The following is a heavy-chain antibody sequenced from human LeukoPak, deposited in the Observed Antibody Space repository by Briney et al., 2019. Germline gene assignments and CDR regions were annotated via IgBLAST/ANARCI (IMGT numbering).Heavy chain of an antibody. Sequence: PSETLSLTCTVSGASIRTYYWSWIRQPPGEGLEWIGHIYYSGTTNYIPSLKSRVTISVDTSKNQFSLKLSSVTAADTAVYYCAISRNHYDSSGYYSGFDYWGQGTLVTVSS. J-gene: IGHJ4*02. CDR2: IYYSGTT. V-gene: IGHV4-59*01. CDR3: AISRNHYDSSGYYSGFDY. CDR1: GASIRTYY. D-gene: IGHD3-22*01.